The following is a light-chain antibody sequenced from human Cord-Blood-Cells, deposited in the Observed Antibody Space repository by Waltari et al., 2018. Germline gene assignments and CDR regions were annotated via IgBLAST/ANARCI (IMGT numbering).Light chain of an antibody. CDR1: QSLLHSNGYNY. CDR3: MQALQTGFT. CDR2: LGS. V-gene: IGKV2-28*01. Sequence: DIVMTQSPLSLPVTPGEPASISCRSSQSLLHSNGYNYLDWYLQKPGQSPQLLIYLGSNRASGVPDRFSGSVSGTDFTLKISRVEAEDVGVYYCMQALQTGFTFGPGTKVDIK. J-gene: IGKJ3*01.